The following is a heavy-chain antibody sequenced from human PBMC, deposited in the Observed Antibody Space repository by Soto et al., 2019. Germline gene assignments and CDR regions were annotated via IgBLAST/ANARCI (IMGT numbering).Heavy chain of an antibody. CDR1: GFTFSSYA. J-gene: IGHJ4*02. Sequence: PGGSLRLSCAASGFTFSSYAMSWVRQAPGKGLEWVSAISGSGVSTYYADSVKGRFTISRDNSKNTLYLQMSSLRAEDTAVYYCAKVYEYSSGWERIDYWGQGTLVNVSS. CDR2: ISGSGVST. V-gene: IGHV3-23*01. CDR3: AKVYEYSSGWERIDY. D-gene: IGHD6-19*01.